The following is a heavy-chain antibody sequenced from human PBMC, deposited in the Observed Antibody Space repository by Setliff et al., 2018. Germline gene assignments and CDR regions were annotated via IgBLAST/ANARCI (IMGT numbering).Heavy chain of an antibody. V-gene: IGHV1-2*02. D-gene: IGHD6-13*01. Sequence: ASVKVSCKTSGYTFTGYHLHWVRQAPGQGLEWMGWIDPKSGATRYAQKFQGRVTLTRDTSITTAYMEVSILTPDDTAVYYCARDPFLVQQFPYYMDVWGKGTTVTVSS. CDR3: ARDPFLVQQFPYYMDV. J-gene: IGHJ6*03. CDR2: IDPKSGAT. CDR1: GYTFTGYH.